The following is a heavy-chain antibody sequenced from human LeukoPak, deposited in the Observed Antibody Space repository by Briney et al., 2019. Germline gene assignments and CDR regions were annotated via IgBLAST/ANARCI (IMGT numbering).Heavy chain of an antibody. CDR3: ARDDYLSF. Sequence: GGSLRLSYAASGFTVSSDYMSWVRQAPGKGLEWVSLLYSDGRTYYADSVKGRFTVSRDTSKNTLYLQMNGLRVEDTAVYYCARDDYLSFWGQGTLVTVSS. D-gene: IGHD4-11*01. CDR2: LYSDGRT. J-gene: IGHJ4*02. V-gene: IGHV3-53*01. CDR1: GFTVSSDY.